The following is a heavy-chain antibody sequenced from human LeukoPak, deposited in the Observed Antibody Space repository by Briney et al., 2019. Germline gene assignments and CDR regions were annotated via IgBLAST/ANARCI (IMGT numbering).Heavy chain of an antibody. J-gene: IGHJ6*03. CDR3: ARGNYDFWSGYLAYYYYYMDV. CDR1: GYTFTGYY. CDR2: INPSGGST. V-gene: IGHV1-46*01. Sequence: ASVKVSCKASGYTFTGYYMHWVRQAPGQGLEWMGIINPSGGSTSYAQKFQGRVTMTRDMSTSTVYMELSSLRSEDTAVYYCARGNYDFWSGYLAYYYYYMDVWGKGTTVTVSS. D-gene: IGHD3-3*01.